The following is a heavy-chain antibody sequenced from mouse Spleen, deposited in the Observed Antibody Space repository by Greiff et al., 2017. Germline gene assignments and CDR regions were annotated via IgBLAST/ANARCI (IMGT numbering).Heavy chain of an antibody. D-gene: IGHD4-1*01. CDR3: ARGLGTY. J-gene: IGHJ2*01. V-gene: IGHV1-82*01. CDR1: GYAFSSSW. CDR2: IYPGDGDT. Sequence: QVQLQQSGPELVKPGASVKISCKASGYAFSSSWMNWVKQRPGKGLEWIGRIYPGDGDTNYNGKFKGKATLTADKSSSTAYMQLSSLTSEDSAVYYCARGLGTYWGQGTTLTVSS.